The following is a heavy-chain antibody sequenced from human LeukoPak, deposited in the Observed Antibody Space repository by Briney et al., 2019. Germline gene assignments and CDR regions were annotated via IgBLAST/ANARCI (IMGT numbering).Heavy chain of an antibody. Sequence: GGSLRLSCAASGFTFSSYSMNWVRQAPGKGLEWVSYISSSSSTIYYADSVKGRFTISRDNAKNSLYLQMNSLRDEDTAVYYCAREGRITMIVVVFDIWGQGTMVTVSS. J-gene: IGHJ3*02. CDR1: GFTFSSYS. D-gene: IGHD3-22*01. CDR3: AREGRITMIVVVFDI. V-gene: IGHV3-48*02. CDR2: ISSSSSTI.